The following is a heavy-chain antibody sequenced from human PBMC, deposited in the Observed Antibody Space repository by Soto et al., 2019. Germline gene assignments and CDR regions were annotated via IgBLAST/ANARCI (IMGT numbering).Heavy chain of an antibody. V-gene: IGHV4-38-2*01. Sequence: PSETLSLTCAVSGYSISSGYYWGWIRQPPGKGLEWIGSIYHSGSTYYNPSLKSRVTISVDTSKNQFSLKLSSVTAADTAVYYCASYNGGFDYWGQGTLVTVSS. CDR1: GYSISSGYY. CDR3: ASYNGGFDY. D-gene: IGHD2-8*01. J-gene: IGHJ4*02. CDR2: IYHSGST.